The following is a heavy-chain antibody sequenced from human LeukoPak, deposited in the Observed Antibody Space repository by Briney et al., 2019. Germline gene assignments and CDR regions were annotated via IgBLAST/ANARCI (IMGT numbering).Heavy chain of an antibody. D-gene: IGHD3-10*01. J-gene: IGHJ3*02. CDR1: GVSFNFYS. CDR3: ARGNPTITMAWGNAFDI. Sequence: PSETLSLTCAVSGVSFNFYSWAWIRQSPGKGLEWIGETYPSGDTNYNPSLKSRASISVDTSKNQFSLNVRSVTVADTAVYFCARGNPTITMAWGNAFDIWGRGTMVTVSS. CDR2: TYPSGDT. V-gene: IGHV4-34*01.